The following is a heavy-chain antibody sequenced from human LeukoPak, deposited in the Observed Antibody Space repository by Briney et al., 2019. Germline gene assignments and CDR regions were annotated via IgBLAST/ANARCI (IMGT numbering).Heavy chain of an antibody. D-gene: IGHD3-3*01. J-gene: IGHJ4*02. V-gene: IGHV3-20*04. CDR3: ARVVAYYDFWSGYYRPYYFDY. Sequence: PGGSLRLSCAASGFTFDDYGMSWVRQAPGKGLEWVSGINWNGGSTGYADSVKGRFTISRDNAKNSLYLQMNSLRAEDTALYYCARVVAYYDFWSGYYRPYYFDYWGQGTLVTVSS. CDR2: INWNGGST. CDR1: GFTFDDYG.